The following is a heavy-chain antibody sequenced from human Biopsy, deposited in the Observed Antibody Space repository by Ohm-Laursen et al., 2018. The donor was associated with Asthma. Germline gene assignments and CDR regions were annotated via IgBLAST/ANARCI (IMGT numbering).Heavy chain of an antibody. J-gene: IGHJ5*02. D-gene: IGHD2-15*01. V-gene: IGHV1-18*04. Sequence: ASVKVSCKASGYTFSNYAISWVRQAPGQGLEWMGWISGYNGDTKFAQNVKGRLSLTTDTSTSTAYMELRSLTSDDTAVYYCVRDKVVVVPGSKGPTDWFDPWGQGTLVTVFS. CDR1: GYTFSNYA. CDR2: ISGYNGDT. CDR3: VRDKVVVVPGSKGPTDWFDP.